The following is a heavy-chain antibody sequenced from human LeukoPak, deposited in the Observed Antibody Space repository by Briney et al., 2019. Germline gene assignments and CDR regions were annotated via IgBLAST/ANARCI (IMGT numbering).Heavy chain of an antibody. CDR3: ASLNWWELYFDY. V-gene: IGHV4-34*01. J-gene: IGHJ4*02. D-gene: IGHD1-26*01. Sequence: SETLSLTCAVYGGSFSGYYWSWIRQPPGKGLEWIGEINHSGSTNYNPSLKSRVTISVDTSKNQFSLKLSSVTAADTAVYYCASLNWWELYFDYWGQGTLVTVSS. CDR2: INHSGST. CDR1: GGSFSGYY.